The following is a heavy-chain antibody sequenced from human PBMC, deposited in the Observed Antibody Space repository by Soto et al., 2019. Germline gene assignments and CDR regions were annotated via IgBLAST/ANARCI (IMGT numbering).Heavy chain of an antibody. CDR1: GFSFPSFA. Sequence: GGSLRLSCAASGFSFPSFAMSWVRQAPGKGLEWVSAIGAGSAGTHYAASVKGRFTIFRDDSKNTLYLEMNSLRADDTAVYYCAAPRVWVARTRYSDPWGQGTPVTVPS. D-gene: IGHD2-15*01. CDR2: IGAGSAGT. J-gene: IGHJ5*02. V-gene: IGHV3-23*01. CDR3: AAPRVWVARTRYSDP.